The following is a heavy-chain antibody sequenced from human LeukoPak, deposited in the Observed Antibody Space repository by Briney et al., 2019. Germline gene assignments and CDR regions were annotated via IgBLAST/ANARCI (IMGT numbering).Heavy chain of an antibody. Sequence: SQTLSLTCAVSGGSISSGGYSWSWIRQPPGKGLEWIGYIYHSGSTYYNPSLKSRVTISVDRSKNQFSLKLSSVTAADTAVYYCARGAYYYDSSGYYSHSDYWGQGTLVTVSS. CDR1: GGSISSGGYS. D-gene: IGHD3-22*01. CDR3: ARGAYYYDSSGYYSHSDY. CDR2: IYHSGST. V-gene: IGHV4-30-2*01. J-gene: IGHJ4*02.